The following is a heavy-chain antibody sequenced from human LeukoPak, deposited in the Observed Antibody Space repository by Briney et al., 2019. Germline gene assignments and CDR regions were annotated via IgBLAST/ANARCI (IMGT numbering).Heavy chain of an antibody. V-gene: IGHV4-34*01. Sequence: SETLSLTCAVYGGSFSGYYWSWIRQPPGKGLEWIGEINHSGSTNYNPPLKSRVTISVDTSKNQFSLKLSSVTAADTAVYYCARVPYDSSGYYVENYYYYGMDVWGQGTTVTVSS. CDR3: ARVPYDSSGYYVENYYYYGMDV. CDR2: INHSGST. CDR1: GGSFSGYY. D-gene: IGHD3-22*01. J-gene: IGHJ6*02.